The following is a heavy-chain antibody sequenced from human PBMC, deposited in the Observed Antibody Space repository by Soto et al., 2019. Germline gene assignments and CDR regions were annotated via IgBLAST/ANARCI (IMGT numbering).Heavy chain of an antibody. Sequence: QVQLVQSGAEEKKPGASVEVSCKASGYTFTSYAMHWVRQAPGQRLEWMGWINAGNGNTKYSQKFQGRVTITRDTSASTAYMELSSLRSEDTAMYYCARDPSYYGMDVWGQGTTVTVSS. J-gene: IGHJ6*02. CDR2: INAGNGNT. CDR3: ARDPSYYGMDV. V-gene: IGHV1-3*05. CDR1: GYTFTSYA.